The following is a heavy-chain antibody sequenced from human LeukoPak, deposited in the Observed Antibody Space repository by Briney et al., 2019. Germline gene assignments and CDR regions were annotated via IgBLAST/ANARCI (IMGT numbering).Heavy chain of an antibody. CDR1: GVAISRGGYA. J-gene: IGHJ5*02. CDR2: IYHSGTT. CDR3: ARVVAAAGNNWFDP. Sequence: SETLSLTCAVSGVAISRGGYAWNWIRQPPGKGLEWIAYIYHSGTTYNNPSLKSRLSISIDTSKNQFSLKLNSVTAADTAVYYCARVVAAAGNNWFDPWGQGTLVTVSS. V-gene: IGHV4-30-4*07. D-gene: IGHD6-25*01.